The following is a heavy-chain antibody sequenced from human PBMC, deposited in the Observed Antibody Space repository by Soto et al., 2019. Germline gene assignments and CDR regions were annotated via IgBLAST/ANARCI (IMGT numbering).Heavy chain of an antibody. CDR2: IYHYGTS. Sequence: PSDTLSLTCSFSVYSIIRCYYWFCIRHPLGKCLQWIGTIYHYGTSHSNPSLNGLVTISVSTSQNRFSLTLRSVTAADTAIYYCERVPFHYARGIYSHRWFEHWGKRNMVNVSS. CDR3: ERVPFHYARGIYSHRWFEH. V-gene: IGHV4-38-2*02. D-gene: IGHD3-16*01. J-gene: IGHJ5*02. CDR1: VYSIIRCYY.